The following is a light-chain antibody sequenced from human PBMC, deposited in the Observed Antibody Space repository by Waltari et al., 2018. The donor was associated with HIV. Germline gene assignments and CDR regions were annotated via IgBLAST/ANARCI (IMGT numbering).Light chain of an antibody. V-gene: IGLV3-19*01. CDR1: SLRKYY. Sequence: SSELTQDPAVSVALGQTVKIACLGDSLRKYYASWYRLRPGQAPQLLVYGKNSRPSGMPDRFSSWSSGNRAFLTITGARAEDEADYYCACWDRSGDYILFGGGTSLTGL. CDR2: GKN. J-gene: IGLJ2*01. CDR3: ACWDRSGDYIL.